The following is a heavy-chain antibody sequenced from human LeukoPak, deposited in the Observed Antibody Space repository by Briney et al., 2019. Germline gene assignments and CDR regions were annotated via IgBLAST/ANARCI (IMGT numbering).Heavy chain of an antibody. Sequence: ASVKVSCKASGYTFTGYYMHWVRQAPGQGLEWMGRINPNSGNTGYAQKFQGRVTMTRNTSISTAYMELSSLRSEDTAVYYCARGGRKRVPAATTTDYYYYMDVWGKGTTVTVSS. CDR3: ARGGRKRVPAATTTDYYYYMDV. V-gene: IGHV1-8*02. D-gene: IGHD2-2*01. CDR2: INPNSGNT. CDR1: GYTFTGYY. J-gene: IGHJ6*03.